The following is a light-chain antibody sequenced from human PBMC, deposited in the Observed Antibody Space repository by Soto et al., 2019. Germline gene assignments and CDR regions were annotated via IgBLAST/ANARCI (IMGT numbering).Light chain of an antibody. J-gene: IGKJ4*01. CDR1: HNVATNY. V-gene: IGKV3-20*01. CDR2: GAS. CDR3: QQYGASPLT. Sequence: ESVLTQFPGTLSLSPGERATLSCRASHNVATNYLAWYQQKPGQAPRLLIYGASNRATGIPDRFSGTGSGTDFSLTISRLEPEDFAVYFCQQYGASPLTFGGGTKVEIK.